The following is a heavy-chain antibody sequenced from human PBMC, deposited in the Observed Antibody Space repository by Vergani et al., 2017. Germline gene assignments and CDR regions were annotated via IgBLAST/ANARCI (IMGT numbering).Heavy chain of an antibody. CDR2: ISSSSSTI. D-gene: IGHD3-3*01. J-gene: IGHJ6*02. CDR3: ARVSADYDCWSGYYYYYGMDV. CDR1: GFTFSSYA. Sequence: EVQLVESGGGLVKPGGSLRLSCAASGFTFSSYAMSWVRQAPGKGLEWVSYISSSSSTIYYADSVKGRFTIARDNAKNSLYLQMNSLRDEDSAGYYCARVSADYDCWSGYYYYYGMDVWGQGTTVTVSS. V-gene: IGHV3-48*02.